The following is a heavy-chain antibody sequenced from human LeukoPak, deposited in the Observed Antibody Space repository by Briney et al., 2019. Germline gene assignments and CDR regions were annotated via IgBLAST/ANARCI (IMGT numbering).Heavy chain of an antibody. CDR3: ARGASPYDSSGYYSN. V-gene: IGHV1-46*01. J-gene: IGHJ4*02. Sequence: ASVKVSCKASGYTFTSYYMHWVRQAPGQGLEWMGITNPSGGSTSYAQKFQGRVTMTRDTSTSTVYMEMRSLRSEDTAVYYCARGASPYDSSGYYSNWGQGTLVTVSS. CDR1: GYTFTSYY. D-gene: IGHD3-22*01. CDR2: TNPSGGST.